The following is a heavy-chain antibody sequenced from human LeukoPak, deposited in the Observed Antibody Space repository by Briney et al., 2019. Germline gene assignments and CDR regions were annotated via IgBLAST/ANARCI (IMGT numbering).Heavy chain of an antibody. CDR1: GFTFSSYA. Sequence: GGSLRLSCAASGFTFSSYAMSWVRQAPGKGLEWVSAISGSGGSTYYADSVKGRFTISRDNSKNTLNLQMNSLRAEDTAVYYCAKCSGSYYYGMDVWGQGTTVTVSS. D-gene: IGHD1-26*01. V-gene: IGHV3-23*01. CDR3: AKCSGSYYYGMDV. J-gene: IGHJ6*02. CDR2: ISGSGGST.